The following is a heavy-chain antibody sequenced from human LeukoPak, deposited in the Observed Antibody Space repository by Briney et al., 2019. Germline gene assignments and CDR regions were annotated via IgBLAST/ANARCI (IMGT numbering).Heavy chain of an antibody. J-gene: IGHJ3*02. Sequence: SETLSLTCIVSGGSMNNFFWAWIRQTPEKRLEWIGYVYYGGSNKYNPPLERRVTISLDTSKNQFSLRLTAVTAADAATYYCARGTEEVSTISETFDIWGQGTAVTVSS. V-gene: IGHV4-59*01. CDR2: VYYGGSN. CDR1: GGSMNNFF. D-gene: IGHD5-24*01. CDR3: ARGTEEVSTISETFDI.